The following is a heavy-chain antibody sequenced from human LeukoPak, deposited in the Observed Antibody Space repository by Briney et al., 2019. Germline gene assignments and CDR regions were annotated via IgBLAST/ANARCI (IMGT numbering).Heavy chain of an antibody. D-gene: IGHD6-6*01. CDR2: IYHSGST. Sequence: SETLSLTCTVSGGSISSGGYYWSRIRQPPGKGLEWIGYIYHSGSTYYNPSLKSRVTISVDRSKNQFSLKLSSVTAADTAVYYCARGGAARPHFDYWGQGTLVTVSS. J-gene: IGHJ4*02. V-gene: IGHV4-30-2*01. CDR3: ARGGAARPHFDY. CDR1: GGSISSGGYY.